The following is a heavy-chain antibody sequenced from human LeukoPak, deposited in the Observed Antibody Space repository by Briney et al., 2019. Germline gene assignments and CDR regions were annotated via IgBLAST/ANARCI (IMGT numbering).Heavy chain of an antibody. Sequence: GGSLRLSCVASGFAFNNYVMTWVRQAPGKGLDWFSAIGSSADNTYYADSVKGRFTISRDNSKNTLYLQMNSLRAEDTAVYYCARSSIVVVPAAIWDYWGQGTLVTVSS. V-gene: IGHV3-23*01. D-gene: IGHD2-2*01. CDR2: IGSSADNT. CDR3: ARSSIVVVPAAIWDY. J-gene: IGHJ4*02. CDR1: GFAFNNYV.